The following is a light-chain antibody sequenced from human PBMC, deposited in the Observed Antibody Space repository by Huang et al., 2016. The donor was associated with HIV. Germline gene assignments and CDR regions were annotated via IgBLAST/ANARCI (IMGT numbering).Light chain of an antibody. J-gene: IGKJ1*01. CDR3: QQYDHWPVT. CDR2: SAS. CDR1: RSVSTN. V-gene: IGKV3-15*01. Sequence: EIRMTQSPATLSVSPGERATLSCRASRSVSTNLAWYLQTPGQAPRLLIYSASTRATDVPVRISGSGSGTEFTLTISNLQSEDFAVYFCQQYDHWPVTFGQGTKVEI.